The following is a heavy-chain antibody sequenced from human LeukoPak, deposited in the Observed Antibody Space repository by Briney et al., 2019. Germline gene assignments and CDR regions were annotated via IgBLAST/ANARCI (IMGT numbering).Heavy chain of an antibody. CDR2: ISSNSGSI. CDR1: GFTFDDYA. J-gene: IGHJ4*02. V-gene: IGHV3-9*01. CDR3: AKDDLTSSSSGFDY. D-gene: IGHD6-6*01. Sequence: GRSLRLSCAASGFTFDDYAMHWVRQAPRQGLEWVSGISSNSGSIDYADSVKCRFTIPKDNTKNAPYLQMYSLRAEDAALYYCAKDDLTSSSSGFDYWGQGTLVTVSS.